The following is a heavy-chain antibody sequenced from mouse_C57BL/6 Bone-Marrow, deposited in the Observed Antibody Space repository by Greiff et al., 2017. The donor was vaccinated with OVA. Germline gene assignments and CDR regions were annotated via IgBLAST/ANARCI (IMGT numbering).Heavy chain of an antibody. D-gene: IGHD2-3*01. CDR1: GYTFTSYW. CDR3: ARCGYYPSYAMDY. Sequence: QVQLQQPGAELVKPGASVKLSCKASGYTFTSYWMHWVKQRPGQGLEWIGMIHPNSGSTNYNEKFKSKATLTVDKSSSTAYMQLSSLTSEDSAVYYCARCGYYPSYAMDYWGQGTSVTVSS. CDR2: IHPNSGST. V-gene: IGHV1-64*01. J-gene: IGHJ4*01.